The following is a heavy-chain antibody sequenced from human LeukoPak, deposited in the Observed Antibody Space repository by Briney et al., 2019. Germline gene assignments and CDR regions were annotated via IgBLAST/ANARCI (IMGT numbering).Heavy chain of an antibody. CDR2: ISYDGSNK. CDR3: AKRSTPYSGSYHGVGGSYFDY. CDR1: GFTFSSYG. Sequence: GGSLRLSCAASGFTFSSYGMHWVRQAPGKGLEWVAVISYDGSNKYYADSVKGRFTISRDNSKNTLYLQMNSLRAEDTAVYYCAKRSTPYSGSYHGVGGSYFDYWGQGTLVTVSS. V-gene: IGHV3-30*18. D-gene: IGHD1-26*01. J-gene: IGHJ4*02.